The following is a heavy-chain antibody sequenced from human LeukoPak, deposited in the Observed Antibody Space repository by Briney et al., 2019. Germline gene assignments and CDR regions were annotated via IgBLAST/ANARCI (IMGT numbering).Heavy chain of an antibody. CDR2: INHSGST. CDR1: GGSFSGYY. D-gene: IGHD2-15*01. CDR3: ARALLLNAFDI. V-gene: IGHV4-34*01. J-gene: IGHJ3*02. Sequence: PSETLSLTCAVYGGSFSGYYWSWIRQPPGKGLEWIGEINHSGSTNYNPSLKSRVTISADTSKNQFSLKLSSVTAADTAVYYCARALLLNAFDIWGQGTMVTVSS.